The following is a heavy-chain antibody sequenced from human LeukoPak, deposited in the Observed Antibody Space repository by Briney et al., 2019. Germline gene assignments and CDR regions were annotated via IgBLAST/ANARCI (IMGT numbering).Heavy chain of an antibody. V-gene: IGHV5-51*01. CDR1: GSIFSSYW. CDR2: IYPGDCDT. J-gene: IGHJ6*02. Sequence: XGESLQIYCEGSGSIFSSYWIGWGRQLPGKGVEGMGRIYPGDCDTRYSPSFKGQVTISADKSISTAYLQWSSLKAPDTAMYYCARQVTIFGVVTPRNYYYGMDVWGQGTTVTVSS. CDR3: ARQVTIFGVVTPRNYYYGMDV. D-gene: IGHD3-3*01.